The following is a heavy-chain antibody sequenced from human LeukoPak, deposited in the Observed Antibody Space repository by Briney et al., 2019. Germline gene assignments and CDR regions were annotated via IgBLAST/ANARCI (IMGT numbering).Heavy chain of an antibody. CDR1: GFTFDDYA. CDR3: ARSISGYVRY. D-gene: IGHD5-12*01. V-gene: IGHV3-9*01. J-gene: IGHJ4*02. Sequence: PGGSLRLSCAASGFTFDDYAMRWVRQAPGKGLEWVSGISWNSGTIGYADSVKGRFTISRDNAKNSLYLQMSSLRAEDTAVYYCARSISGYVRYWGQGTLVTVSS. CDR2: ISWNSGTI.